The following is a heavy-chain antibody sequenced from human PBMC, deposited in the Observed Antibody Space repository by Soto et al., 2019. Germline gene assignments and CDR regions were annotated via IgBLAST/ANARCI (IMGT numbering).Heavy chain of an antibody. CDR2: INAGNGNT. CDR1: GYTFTSYA. CDR3: ARGPGGPDGPGDY. D-gene: IGHD2-15*01. Sequence: QVQLVQSGAEVKKPGASVKVSCKASGYTFTSYAMHWVRQAPGQRLEWMGWINAGNGNTKYSQNFQGRVTITRDTSASTAYTELSSLRSEDTAVYYCARGPGGPDGPGDYWGQGALVTVSS. V-gene: IGHV1-3*01. J-gene: IGHJ4*02.